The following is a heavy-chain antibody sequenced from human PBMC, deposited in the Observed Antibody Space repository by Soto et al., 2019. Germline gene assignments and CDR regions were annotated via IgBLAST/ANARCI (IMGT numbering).Heavy chain of an antibody. CDR3: VKFTVTDSPYYGFDV. J-gene: IGHJ6*02. CDR2: IGRRGGTT. CDR1: GFPFSNYA. V-gene: IGHV3-23*01. Sequence: GGSLRLSCAASGFPFSNYAMTWVRQAPGKGLEWVSGIGRRGGTTYYADSVKGRFTISRDNSKNTLYLQMNNLRAEDTAVYSCVKFTVTDSPYYGFDVWGRGTMVTVSS. D-gene: IGHD4-17*01.